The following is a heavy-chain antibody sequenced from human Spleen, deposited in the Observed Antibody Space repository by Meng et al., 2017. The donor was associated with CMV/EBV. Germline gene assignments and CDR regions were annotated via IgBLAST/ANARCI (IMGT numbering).Heavy chain of an antibody. J-gene: IGHJ5*02. CDR1: GGSISRSSYY. CDR2: IYHSGST. Sequence: SETLSLTCSVSGGSISRSSYYWSWIRQPPGKGLEWIGIIYHSGSTYYNPSLKSRVTISVDTSKNQISLNLNSVTAADTAVYYCARALRAAAGIGDWFDPWGQGTLVTVSS. CDR3: ARALRAAAGIGDWFDP. V-gene: IGHV4-39*07. D-gene: IGHD6-13*01.